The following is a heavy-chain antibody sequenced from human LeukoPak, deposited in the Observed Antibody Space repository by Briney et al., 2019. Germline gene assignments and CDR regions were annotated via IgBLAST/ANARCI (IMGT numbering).Heavy chain of an antibody. Sequence: PGGSLRLSCAASGLTFSNAWMSWVRQAPGKGLEWVSGINWNGGSTAYADSVRGRFTISRDNAKNSLYLQMNSLRAEDTAFYYCARNFGGGDRSGPFYWGQGTLVTVSS. CDR2: INWNGGST. D-gene: IGHD3-22*01. V-gene: IGHV3-20*04. J-gene: IGHJ4*02. CDR3: ARNFGGGDRSGPFY. CDR1: GLTFSNAW.